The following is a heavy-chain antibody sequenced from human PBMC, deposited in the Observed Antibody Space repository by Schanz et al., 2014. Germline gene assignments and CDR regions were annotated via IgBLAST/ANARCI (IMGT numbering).Heavy chain of an antibody. CDR3: MAMGRSTYHYFDH. V-gene: IGHV3-23*01. D-gene: IGHD1-26*01. CDR2: ITGSGSKT. Sequence: EVQLLESGGTVVQPGGSLRVSCAASGFAFRTFAMYWVRQAPGKGLEWVSAITGSGSKTYYADSVKGRYTIARDNSKNTLFLQMLSLSIEDAAVSYCMAMGRSTYHYFDHWGQGTLVTVSS. CDR1: GFAFRTFA. J-gene: IGHJ4*02.